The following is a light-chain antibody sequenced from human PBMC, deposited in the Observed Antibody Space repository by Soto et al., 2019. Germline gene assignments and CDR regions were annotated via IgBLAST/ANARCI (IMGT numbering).Light chain of an antibody. J-gene: IGKJ1*01. CDR1: QSVSSSY. CDR3: QQYGSSPRGT. CDR2: GAS. Sequence: ILLTQSPCTLSLSPGERATLSCRASQSVSSSYLAWYQQKPGQAPRLLIYGASSRATGIPDRFSGSGSGTDFTLTISRLEPEDFAVYYCQQYGSSPRGTFGQGTKV. V-gene: IGKV3-20*01.